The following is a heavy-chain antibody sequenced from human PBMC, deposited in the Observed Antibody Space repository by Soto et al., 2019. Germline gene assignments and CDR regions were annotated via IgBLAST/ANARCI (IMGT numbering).Heavy chain of an antibody. D-gene: IGHD2-2*01. J-gene: IGHJ6*02. CDR1: VGSISSGDYY. CDR3: ARDPLKPIVVVPAATPTQRGMDV. CDR2: IYYSGST. Sequence: PSETLSLTCTVSVGSISSGDYYWSWIRQPPGKGLEWIGYIYYSGSTYYNPSLKSRVTISVDTSKNQFSLKLSSATAADTAVYYCARDPLKPIVVVPAATPTQRGMDVWGQGTTVTVSS. V-gene: IGHV4-30-4*01.